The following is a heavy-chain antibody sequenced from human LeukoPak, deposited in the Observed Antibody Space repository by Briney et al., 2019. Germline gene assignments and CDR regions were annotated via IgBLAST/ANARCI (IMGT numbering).Heavy chain of an antibody. D-gene: IGHD1-26*01. CDR2: ISSSSSYI. J-gene: IGHJ4*02. Sequence: GGSLRLSCSASEFTFSSYEMNWVRQAPGKGLEWVSSISSSSSYIYYADSVKGRFTISRDNAKNSLYLQMNSLRAEDTAVYYCARGGGGSYYHLLDYWGQGTLVTVSS. CDR3: ARGGGGSYYHLLDY. V-gene: IGHV3-21*01. CDR1: EFTFSSYE.